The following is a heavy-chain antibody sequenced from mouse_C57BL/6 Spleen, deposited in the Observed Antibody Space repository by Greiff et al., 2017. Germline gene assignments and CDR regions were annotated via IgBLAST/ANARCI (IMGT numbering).Heavy chain of an antibody. D-gene: IGHD1-1*01. Sequence: VQLLQSGAELARPGASVKLSCTASGYTFTSYGISWVKQTPGQGLEWIGDIYPRSGNTYYTEKFKGKATLTADKSSSTAYMELRSLASEDSAVDFCARSATTGVATDDWGQGTTLTVSS. J-gene: IGHJ2*01. CDR1: GYTFTSYG. CDR2: IYPRSGNT. V-gene: IGHV1-81*01. CDR3: ARSATTGVATDD.